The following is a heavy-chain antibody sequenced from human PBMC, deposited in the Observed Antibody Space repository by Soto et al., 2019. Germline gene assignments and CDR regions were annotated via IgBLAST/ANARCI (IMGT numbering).Heavy chain of an antibody. D-gene: IGHD5-12*01. CDR1: GGSISSGDYY. V-gene: IGHV4-30-4*01. Sequence: SSETLSLTCTVSGGSISSGDYYWSWIRQPPGKGLEWIGYIYYSGSTYYNPSFKSRVTISVDTSKNQFSLKLSSVTAADTAVYYCARGSGYDPGGFDYWGQGTQVTVSS. CDR3: ARGSGYDPGGFDY. J-gene: IGHJ4*02. CDR2: IYYSGST.